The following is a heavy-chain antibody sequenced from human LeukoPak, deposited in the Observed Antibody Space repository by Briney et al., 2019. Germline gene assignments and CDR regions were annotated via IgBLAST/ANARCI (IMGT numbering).Heavy chain of an antibody. D-gene: IGHD6-19*01. V-gene: IGHV3-30*03. Sequence: GGSLRLSCAASGSTFSRCGMHWVRQAPGKGLEWVAVISYDGSNKYYADSVKGRFTISRDNSKNTLYLQMNSLRAEDTAVYYCARAIFSSGWYNWFDPWGQGTLVTVSS. CDR2: ISYDGSNK. CDR3: ARAIFSSGWYNWFDP. CDR1: GSTFSRCG. J-gene: IGHJ5*02.